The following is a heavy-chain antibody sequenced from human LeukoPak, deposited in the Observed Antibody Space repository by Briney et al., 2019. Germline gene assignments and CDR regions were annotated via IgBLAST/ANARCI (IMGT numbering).Heavy chain of an antibody. D-gene: IGHD1-1*01. CDR3: ARDLSSGGWTLEFDY. V-gene: IGHV1-18*01. Sequence: ASVEVSCKTSGYTFSTYGVTWVRQAPGQGFQWMGWISGHTGNTKYAENFQGRISLTTDTSATTAYMELRSLTSDDTAVYYCARDLSSGGWTLEFDYWGQGSLVTVAS. J-gene: IGHJ4*02. CDR1: GYTFSTYG. CDR2: ISGHTGNT.